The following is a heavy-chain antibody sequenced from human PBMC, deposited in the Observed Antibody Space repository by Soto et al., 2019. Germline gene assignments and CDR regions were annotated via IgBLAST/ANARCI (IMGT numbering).Heavy chain of an antibody. J-gene: IGHJ6*02. Sequence: PLRLSCPSSGFTFSSYGMHWVRQAPGKGLEWVAVISYDGSNKYYADSVKGRFTISRDNSKNTLYLQMNSLRAEDTAVYYCAKDDYGGSNYYYYGMDVWGQGTTVTVAS. CDR3: AKDDYGGSNYYYYGMDV. CDR2: ISYDGSNK. D-gene: IGHD4-17*01. CDR1: GFTFSSYG. V-gene: IGHV3-30*18.